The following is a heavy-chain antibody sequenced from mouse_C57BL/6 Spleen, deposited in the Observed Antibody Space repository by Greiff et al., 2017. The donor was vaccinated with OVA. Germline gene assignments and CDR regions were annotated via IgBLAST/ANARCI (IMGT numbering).Heavy chain of an antibody. CDR2: IWSDGST. D-gene: IGHD1-1*01. CDR3: ARLCSSYAMDY. J-gene: IGHJ4*01. Sequence: VMLVESGPGLVAPSQSLSITCTASGFSLTSYGVHWVRQPPGQGLEWMVVIWSDGSTTNNSALKSSMSISKDNSKSQVFLKMNSLQTDDTAMYYCARLCSSYAMDYWGQGTSLTVSS. V-gene: IGHV2-6*03. CDR1: GFSLTSYG.